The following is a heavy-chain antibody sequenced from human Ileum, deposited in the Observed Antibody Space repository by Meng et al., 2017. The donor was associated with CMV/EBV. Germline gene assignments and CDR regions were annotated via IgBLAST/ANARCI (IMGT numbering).Heavy chain of an antibody. J-gene: IGHJ4*02. CDR3: VRGITMGTTGWHFDY. V-gene: IGHV1-2*02. CDR2: IHPRSGGT. Sequence: RLVQAGVEVKKTGSSVKVSCKASGYTFTYRYLHWVRQAPGQALEWMGYIHPRSGGTKYAQNFQGRVTMTRDTSTSTASMELSRLRNDDTAVYYCVRGITMGTTGWHFDYWGQGALVTVSS. CDR1: GYTFTYRY. D-gene: IGHD1-26*01.